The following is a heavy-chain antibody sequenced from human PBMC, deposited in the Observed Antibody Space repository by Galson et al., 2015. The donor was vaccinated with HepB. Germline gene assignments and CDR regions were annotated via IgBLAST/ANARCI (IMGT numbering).Heavy chain of an antibody. CDR3: ARNGPPHVLRFLEWFSFTDF. CDR1: GFTFSSYA. V-gene: IGHV3-30-3*01. Sequence: SLRLSCAASGFTFSSYAMHWVRQAPGKGLEWVAVISYDGSNKYYADSVKGRFTISRDNSKNTLYLQMNSLRAEDTAVYYCARNGPPHVLRFLEWFSFTDFWGQGTLVTVSS. J-gene: IGHJ4*02. CDR2: ISYDGSNK. D-gene: IGHD3-3*01.